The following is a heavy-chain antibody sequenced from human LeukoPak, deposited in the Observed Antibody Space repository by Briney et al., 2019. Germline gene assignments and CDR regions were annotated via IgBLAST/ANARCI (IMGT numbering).Heavy chain of an antibody. Sequence: GGSLRLSCAASGFTFSSYGMHWVRQAPGKGLEWVAVIWYDGSNKYYADSVKGRFTISRDDSKNTLYLQMNSLRAEDTAVYYCSRGGTTYYYGSGSYYAESNYYYYGMDVWGQGTTVTVS. CDR1: GFTFSSYG. V-gene: IGHV3-33*01. CDR3: SRGGTTYYYGSGSYYAESNYYYYGMDV. D-gene: IGHD3-10*01. J-gene: IGHJ6*02. CDR2: IWYDGSNK.